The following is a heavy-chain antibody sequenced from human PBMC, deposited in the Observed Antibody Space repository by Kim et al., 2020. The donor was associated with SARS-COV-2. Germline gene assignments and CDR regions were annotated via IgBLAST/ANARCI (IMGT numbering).Heavy chain of an antibody. J-gene: IGHJ4*02. D-gene: IGHD6-19*01. CDR3: AKDHGIAVAGFSFDY. Sequence: GGSLRLSCAASGFTFSSYAMSWVRQAPGKGLEWVSAISGSGGSTYYADSVKGRFTISRDNSKNTLYLQMNSLRAEDTAVYYCAKDHGIAVAGFSFDYWGQGTLVTVSS. V-gene: IGHV3-23*01. CDR2: ISGSGGST. CDR1: GFTFSSYA.